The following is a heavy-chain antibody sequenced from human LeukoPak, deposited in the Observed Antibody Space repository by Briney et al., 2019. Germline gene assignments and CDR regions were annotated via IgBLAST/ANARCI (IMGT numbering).Heavy chain of an antibody. D-gene: IGHD3-22*01. CDR2: ISSSSSYI. CDR1: GFTFSSYS. V-gene: IGHV3-21*01. Sequence: GGSLRLSCAASGFTFSSYSMSWVRQAPGKGLEWVSSISSSSSYIYYADSVKGRFTISRDNAKNSLYLQMSSLRAEDTAVYYCATEGLGYYYDSSGYWVHWGQGTLVTVSS. CDR3: ATEGLGYYYDSSGYWVH. J-gene: IGHJ4*02.